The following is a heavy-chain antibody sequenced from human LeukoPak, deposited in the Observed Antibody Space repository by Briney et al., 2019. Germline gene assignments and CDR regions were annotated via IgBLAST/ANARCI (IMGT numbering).Heavy chain of an antibody. Sequence: SETLSLTCTVSGGSISSYYWSWIRQPPGKGLEWIGYIYYSGSTNYNPSLKSRVTMSVDTSKNQFSLKLSSVTAADTAVYYCARPGSPYSGSYSIDYWGQGTLVTVSS. J-gene: IGHJ4*02. D-gene: IGHD1-26*01. CDR1: GGSISSYY. V-gene: IGHV4-59*12. CDR3: ARPGSPYSGSYSIDY. CDR2: IYYSGST.